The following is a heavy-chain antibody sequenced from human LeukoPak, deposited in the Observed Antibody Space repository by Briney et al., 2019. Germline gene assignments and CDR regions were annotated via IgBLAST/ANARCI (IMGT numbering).Heavy chain of an antibody. CDR2: IRASGGTK. CDR3: AKSLMYSSDKKFDY. V-gene: IGHV3-23*01. CDR1: GFTFSDFA. Sequence: GGSLRPSCVASGFTFSDFAMRWVRQAPGKGLEWVSAIRASGGTKYYAGSVKGRLPISRDNSKNTMYLQMNNLRAEDTAVYYCAKSLMYSSDKKFDYWGQGTLVTVSS. J-gene: IGHJ4*02. D-gene: IGHD6-25*01.